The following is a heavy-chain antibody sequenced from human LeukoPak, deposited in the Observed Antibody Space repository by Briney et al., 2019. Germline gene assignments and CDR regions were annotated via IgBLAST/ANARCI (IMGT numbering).Heavy chain of an antibody. CDR1: GGTFSSYA. V-gene: IGHV1-69*13. J-gene: IGHJ4*02. Sequence: ASVKVSCKASGGTFSSYAISWMRQAPGQGLEWMGGIIPIFGTANYAQKFQGRVTITADESTSTAYMELSSLRSEDTAVYYCARSPGNYYDSSGYYSTYPLDYWGQGTLVTVSS. CDR3: ARSPGNYYDSSGYYSTYPLDY. CDR2: IIPIFGTA. D-gene: IGHD3-22*01.